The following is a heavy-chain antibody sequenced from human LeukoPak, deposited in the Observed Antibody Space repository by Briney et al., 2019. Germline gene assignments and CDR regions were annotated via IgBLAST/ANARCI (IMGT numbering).Heavy chain of an antibody. Sequence: GGSLRLSCAASGFTFDDYGMSWVRQAQGKGLGWVCCINWNGGSTGYADSVKSRFTISRDNATNSRYMQMNSLRAEDTALYHCARGGSSWYYYYMDVWGKGTTVTVSS. CDR3: ARGGSSWYYYYMDV. J-gene: IGHJ6*03. CDR2: INWNGGST. V-gene: IGHV3-20*01. CDR1: GFTFDDYG. D-gene: IGHD2-15*01.